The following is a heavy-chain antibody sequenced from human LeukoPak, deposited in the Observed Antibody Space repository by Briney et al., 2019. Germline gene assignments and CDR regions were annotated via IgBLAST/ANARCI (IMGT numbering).Heavy chain of an antibody. Sequence: GGSLRLSCVASGFTVRGDYMTWVRQAPGKGLEWVSFVYGGGTTYYEDSVKGRFTISRDSSKNTLFLQMNSLRVGDTAVYYCARAGYFDSSGFYAPDAFDIWGQGTVVTVSS. CDR2: VYGGGTT. J-gene: IGHJ3*02. CDR3: ARAGYFDSSGFYAPDAFDI. V-gene: IGHV3-53*01. D-gene: IGHD3-22*01. CDR1: GFTVRGDY.